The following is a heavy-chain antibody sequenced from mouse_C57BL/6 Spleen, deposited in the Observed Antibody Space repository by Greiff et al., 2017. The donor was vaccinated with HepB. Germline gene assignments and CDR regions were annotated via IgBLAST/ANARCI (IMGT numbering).Heavy chain of an antibody. D-gene: IGHD2-1*01. Sequence: EVQLVESGPGLVKPSQSLSLTCSVTGYSITSGYYWNWIRQFPGNKLEWMGYISYDGSNNYNPSLKNRISITRDTSKNQFFLKLNSVTTEDTATYYCASHLLTDAMDYWGQGTSVTVSS. CDR3: ASHLLTDAMDY. V-gene: IGHV3-6*01. CDR2: ISYDGSN. J-gene: IGHJ4*01. CDR1: GYSITSGYY.